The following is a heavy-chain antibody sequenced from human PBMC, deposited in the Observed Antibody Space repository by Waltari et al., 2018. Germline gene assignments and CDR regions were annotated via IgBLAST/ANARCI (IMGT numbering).Heavy chain of an antibody. J-gene: IGHJ3*01. CDR1: GYTFTSYA. V-gene: IGHV1-2*06. Sequence: QVQLVQSGAAVQKPAASVKVSCKASGYTFTSYALPWVRQAPGQGLEWMGRSNPNRGGTKYAQKWQGRVTMTRETHISIAYMELSRLRTDDTAGYYCARDRANSGVVWGQGTMVTVSS. CDR3: ARDRANSGVV. CDR2: SNPNRGGT. D-gene: IGHD1-26*01.